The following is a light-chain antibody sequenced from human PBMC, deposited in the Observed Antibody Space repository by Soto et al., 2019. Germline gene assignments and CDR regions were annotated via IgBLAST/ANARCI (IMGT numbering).Light chain of an antibody. Sequence: VLTPSQCTLSLCPGERSTLCFRAIQSVSSSYLAWYQQKPGQAPRLLIYGASSRATGIPDRFSGSGSGTDFTLTISSLQSEDSGIYYCLQDNDWPLSTFGQGTRLEI. CDR2: GAS. V-gene: IGKV3-20*01. J-gene: IGKJ5*01. CDR3: LQDNDWPLST. CDR1: QSVSSSY.